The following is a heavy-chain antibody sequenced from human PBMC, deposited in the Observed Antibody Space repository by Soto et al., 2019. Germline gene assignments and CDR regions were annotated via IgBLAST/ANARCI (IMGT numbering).Heavy chain of an antibody. D-gene: IGHD3-22*01. CDR3: ASSRNYYDSSGYYEGPSDY. J-gene: IGHJ4*02. V-gene: IGHV1-69*13. CDR2: IIPIFGTA. Sequence: AASVKVSCKASGGTFSSYAISWVRQAPGQGLEWMGGIIPIFGTANYAQKFQGRVTITADESTSTAYMELSSLRSEDTAVYYCASSRNYYDSSGYYEGPSDYWGQGTLVTVSS. CDR1: GGTFSSYA.